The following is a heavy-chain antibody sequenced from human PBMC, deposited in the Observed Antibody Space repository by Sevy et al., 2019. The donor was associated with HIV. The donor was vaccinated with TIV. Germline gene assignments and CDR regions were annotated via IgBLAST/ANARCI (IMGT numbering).Heavy chain of an antibody. CDR3: AKQMGVAGPYFDL. V-gene: IGHV3-23*01. CDR2: ISESGDRT. Sequence: GGSLRLSCAASGFSFSSYPITWVSQAPGKGLESVSGISESGDRTAYADSVKGRFAMSRDNSNNMLSLQMTSLRAEDTAVYYCAKQMGVAGPYFDLWGQGTLVTVSS. CDR1: GFSFSSYP. D-gene: IGHD1-26*01. J-gene: IGHJ4*02.